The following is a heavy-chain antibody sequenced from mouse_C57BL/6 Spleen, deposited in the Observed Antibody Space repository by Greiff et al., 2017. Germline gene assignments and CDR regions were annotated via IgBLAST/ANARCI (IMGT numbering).Heavy chain of an antibody. D-gene: IGHD2-2*01. CDR1: GYTFTDYE. CDR3: TRNGYDGAWFAY. Sequence: VQLQQSGAELVRPGASVTLSCKASGYTFTDYEMHWVKQTPVHGLEWIGAIDPETGGTAYNQKFKGKAILTADKSSSTAYMELRSLTYEDSAVYYCTRNGYDGAWFAYWGQGTLVTVSA. CDR2: IDPETGGT. V-gene: IGHV1-15*01. J-gene: IGHJ3*01.